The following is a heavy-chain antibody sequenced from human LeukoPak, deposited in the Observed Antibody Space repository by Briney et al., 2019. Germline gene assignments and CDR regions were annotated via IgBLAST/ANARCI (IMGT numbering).Heavy chain of an antibody. CDR1: GFTFSGFW. V-gene: IGHV3-7*01. D-gene: IGHD3-10*01. J-gene: IGHJ4*02. Sequence: GGSLRLSCAASGFTFSGFWMNWVGQAPGKGLEWVANINQDESQKYYVDSVKGRFTISRDNAKNSLYLQMNSLRAEDTAVYYCARGHHTRGVYDYWGQGTLVTVSS. CDR2: INQDESQK. CDR3: ARGHHTRGVYDY.